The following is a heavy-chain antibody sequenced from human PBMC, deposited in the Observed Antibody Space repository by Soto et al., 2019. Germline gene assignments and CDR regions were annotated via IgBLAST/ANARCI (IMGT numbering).Heavy chain of an antibody. V-gene: IGHV4-39*07. CDR1: GGSISSSSYY. Sequence: SETLCLTCTVAGGSISSSSYYWGWIRQPPGKGLEWIGSIYYSGSTYYNPSLKSRVTISVDTSKNQFSLKLSSVTAADTAVYYCARDRRGLAITMVRGVMSGRNYYYGLDVWGQGTTVTVSS. CDR2: IYYSGST. D-gene: IGHD3-10*01. CDR3: ARDRRGLAITMVRGVMSGRNYYYGLDV. J-gene: IGHJ6*01.